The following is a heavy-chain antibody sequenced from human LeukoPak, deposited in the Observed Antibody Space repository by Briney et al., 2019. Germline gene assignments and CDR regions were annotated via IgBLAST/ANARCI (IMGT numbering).Heavy chain of an antibody. D-gene: IGHD1-7*01. Sequence: GGSLRLSCAASGFTFSGFWMSWVRQTPGKGLEWVANIKQDGSEKYYVDSVKGRFAISRDNAKNSLSLQMNSLRVEDTAVYYCARAGSFWHYVYWGQGTLVTVSS. CDR3: ARAGSFWHYVY. V-gene: IGHV3-7*01. J-gene: IGHJ4*02. CDR2: IKQDGSEK. CDR1: GFTFSGFW.